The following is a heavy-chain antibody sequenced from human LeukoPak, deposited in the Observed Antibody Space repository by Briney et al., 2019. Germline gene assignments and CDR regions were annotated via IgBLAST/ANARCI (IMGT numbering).Heavy chain of an antibody. J-gene: IGHJ3*02. D-gene: IGHD2-2*01. Sequence: PSETLSLTCTVSGGSISSYYWSWIRQPAWKGLEWIGRIYTSGSTNYNPSLKSRVTMSVDTSKNQFSLKLSSVTAADTAVYYCARTYCSSTSCYRGAFDIWGQGTMVTVSS. CDR3: ARTYCSSTSCYRGAFDI. V-gene: IGHV4-4*07. CDR1: GGSISSYY. CDR2: IYTSGST.